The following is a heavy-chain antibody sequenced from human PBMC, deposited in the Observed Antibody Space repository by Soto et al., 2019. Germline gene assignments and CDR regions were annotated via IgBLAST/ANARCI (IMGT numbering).Heavy chain of an antibody. Sequence: GGSLRLSCAASGFTFSSYAMHWVRQAPGKGLEWVAVISYDGSNKYYADSVKGRFTISRDNSKNTLYLQMNSLRAEDTAVYYCARIDVPYSSSWQMYYLDYWGQGT. V-gene: IGHV3-30-3*01. J-gene: IGHJ4*02. CDR3: ARIDVPYSSSWQMYYLDY. CDR2: ISYDGSNK. CDR1: GFTFSSYA. D-gene: IGHD6-13*01.